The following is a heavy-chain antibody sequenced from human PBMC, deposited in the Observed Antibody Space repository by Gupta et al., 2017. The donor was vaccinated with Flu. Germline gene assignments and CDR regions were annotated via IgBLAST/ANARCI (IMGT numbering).Heavy chain of an antibody. CDR1: GGSISSSSYY. J-gene: IGHJ1*01. V-gene: IGHV4-39*01. D-gene: IGHD6-19*01. CDR2: IYYSGST. CDR3: AGVPGSGWYVFQY. Sequence: QLQLQESGPGLVKPSETLSLTCTVPGGSISSSSYYWGWLRQPPGKGLEWIGSIYYSGSTYYNPSLKSRVTISADTSKNQFSLKLSSVTAADTAVYYCAGVPGSGWYVFQYWGQGTLVTVSS.